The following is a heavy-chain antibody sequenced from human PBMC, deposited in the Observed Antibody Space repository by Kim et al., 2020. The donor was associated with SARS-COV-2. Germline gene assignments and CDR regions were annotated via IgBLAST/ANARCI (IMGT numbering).Heavy chain of an antibody. V-gene: IGHV4-34*01. D-gene: IGHD3-22*01. J-gene: IGHJ4*02. CDR2: INHSGST. Sequence: SETLSLTCAVYGGSFSGYYWSWIRQPPGKGLEWIGEINHSGSTNYNPSLKSRVTISVDTSKNQFSLKLSSVTAADTAVYYCARSRYYYDSSGYSYYFDYWGQGTLVTVSS. CDR3: ARSRYYYDSSGYSYYFDY. CDR1: GGSFSGYY.